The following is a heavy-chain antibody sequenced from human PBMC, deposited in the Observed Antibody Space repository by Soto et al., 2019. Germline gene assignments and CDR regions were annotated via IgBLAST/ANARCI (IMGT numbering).Heavy chain of an antibody. CDR1: GYTFTSYG. CDR2: ISAYNGNT. D-gene: IGHD6-13*01. CDR3: ARAPRSSWYAR. Sequence: QVQLVQSGAEVKKPGASVKVSCKASGYTFTSYGISWVRQAPGQGLEWMGWISAYNGNTNYAQKLQGRVTMTTDTSTSTAYRELRSLRSDGTGVYYCARAPRSSWYARWGRGTLVTVSS. V-gene: IGHV1-18*01. J-gene: IGHJ5*02.